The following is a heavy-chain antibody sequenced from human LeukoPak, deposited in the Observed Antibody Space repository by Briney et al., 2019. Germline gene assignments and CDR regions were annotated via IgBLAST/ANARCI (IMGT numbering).Heavy chain of an antibody. CDR2: ISSSSSYI. V-gene: IGHV3-21*01. J-gene: IGHJ4*02. D-gene: IGHD6-13*01. CDR3: ARGPSSSFEPDY. Sequence: PGGSLRLSCAASGFTFSTYSMNWVRQAPGKGLEWVSSISSSSSYIYYADSVKGRFTISRDNAKNSLYLQMNSLRAEDTAVYYCARGPSSSFEPDYWGQGTLVTVSS. CDR1: GFTFSTYS.